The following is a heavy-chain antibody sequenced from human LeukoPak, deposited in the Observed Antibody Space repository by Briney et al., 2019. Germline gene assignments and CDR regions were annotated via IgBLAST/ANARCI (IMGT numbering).Heavy chain of an antibody. CDR2: INSDGSST. D-gene: IGHD5-18*01. CDR3: ARGGYSYGYYYYYGMDV. J-gene: IGHJ6*02. Sequence: GGSLRLSCAASGFTFSSYWMHWVRQAPGKGLVWVSRINSDGSSTSYADSVKGRFTISRDNAKNTLYLQMNSLRAEHTAVYYCARGGYSYGYYYYYGMDVWGQGTTVTVSS. CDR1: GFTFSSYW. V-gene: IGHV3-74*01.